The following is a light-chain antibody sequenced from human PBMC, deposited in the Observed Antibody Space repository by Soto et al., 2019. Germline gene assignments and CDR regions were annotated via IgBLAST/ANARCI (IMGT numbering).Light chain of an antibody. CDR3: ATWDGGVI. V-gene: IGLV1-51*01. CDR1: WSNIGDNH. CDR2: DSD. J-gene: IGLJ2*01. Sequence: QSVLTQPPSLSAAPGQKVTIACSGTWSNIGDNHVSWYQHFPRTPPKLLIYDSDKRPSGIPDRFSASRSGTSATLGITGLRTADEADYYCATWDGGVIFGGGTKVTVL.